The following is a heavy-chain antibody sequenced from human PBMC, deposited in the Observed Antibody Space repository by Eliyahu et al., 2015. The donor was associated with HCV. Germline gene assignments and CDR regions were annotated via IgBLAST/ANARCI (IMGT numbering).Heavy chain of an antibody. Sequence: EVQLLESGGGLVQPGGSLRLSCAASGFTFSSYAMSWVRQAPGKGLEWXSAISGSGGSTYYADPVKGRFTISRDNSKNTLYLQMNSLRAEDTAVYYCAKDRNQWLVGLDYWGQGTLVTVSS. J-gene: IGHJ4*02. V-gene: IGHV3-23*01. CDR1: GFTFSSYA. CDR3: AKDRNQWLVGLDY. D-gene: IGHD6-19*01. CDR2: ISGSGGST.